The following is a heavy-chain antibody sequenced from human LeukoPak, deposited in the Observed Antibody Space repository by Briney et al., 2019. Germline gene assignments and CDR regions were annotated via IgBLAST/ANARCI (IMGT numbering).Heavy chain of an antibody. Sequence: PSETLSLTCTVSGGAITNYYWNWIRQPPGKGLEWIGHIYYSGSTYYNPSLKSRVTISVDTSKNQFSLKLSSVTAADTAVYYCASGYCSTTSCPHYWGQGTMVTVSS. J-gene: IGHJ4*02. CDR1: GGAITNYY. CDR3: ASGYCSTTSCPHY. CDR2: IYYSGST. V-gene: IGHV4-59*01. D-gene: IGHD2-2*01.